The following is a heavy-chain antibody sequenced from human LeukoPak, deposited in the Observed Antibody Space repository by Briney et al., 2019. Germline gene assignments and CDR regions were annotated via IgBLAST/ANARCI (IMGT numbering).Heavy chain of an antibody. J-gene: IGHJ4*02. CDR2: ISSSSRTI. CDR3: ARAWAGNYFDY. V-gene: IGHV3-48*01. Sequence: GGSLRLSCAASGFTFSSYSMNWVRQAPGKGLEWVSYISSSSRTIYYADSVKGRFTISRDNAKNSLYLQMNSLRAEDTAVYYCARAWAGNYFDYWGQGTLVTVSS. CDR1: GFTFSSYS. D-gene: IGHD6-19*01.